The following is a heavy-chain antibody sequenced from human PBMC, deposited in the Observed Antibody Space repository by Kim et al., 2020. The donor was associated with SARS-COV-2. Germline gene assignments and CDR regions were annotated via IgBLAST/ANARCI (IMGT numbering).Heavy chain of an antibody. CDR3: ARGPLLRYGMDV. Sequence: GGSLRLSCAATGFTFSTYAMSWVPQAPGRGLEWVSIIGGDGEKTYYADSVKGRFTISRDNSRNTLSLQMSGLRVDDTAVYYCARGPLLRYGMDVWGQGTTVTVS. V-gene: IGHV3-23*01. J-gene: IGHJ6*02. CDR1: GFTFSTYA. D-gene: IGHD4-17*01. CDR2: IGGDGEKT.